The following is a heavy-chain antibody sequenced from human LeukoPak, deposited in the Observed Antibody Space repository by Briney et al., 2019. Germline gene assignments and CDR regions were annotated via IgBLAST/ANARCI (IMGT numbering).Heavy chain of an antibody. CDR1: GFTFSDYY. Sequence: GGSLRLSCAASGFTFSDYYMSWIRQAPGKGLGGVSYIRSSDSTIYYADSVKGRFTISRDNAKNSLYLQMTSLRAADTAVYYCARVPRYCSGGSCYGGTYYMDVWGKGTTVTVSS. D-gene: IGHD2-15*01. CDR3: ARVPRYCSGGSCYGGTYYMDV. V-gene: IGHV3-11*04. CDR2: IRSSDSTI. J-gene: IGHJ6*03.